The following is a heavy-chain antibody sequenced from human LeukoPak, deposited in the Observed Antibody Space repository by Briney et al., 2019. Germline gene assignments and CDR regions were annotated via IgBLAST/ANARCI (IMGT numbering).Heavy chain of an antibody. J-gene: IGHJ4*02. D-gene: IGHD2-2*01. Sequence: PGGSLRLSCAASGFSFNDYGMHWVRQAPGKGLEWVTFIRHDGGKTYIRDSMKGRFTISRDNSKNTLYLQMSSLRAEDTAIYYCAKDRRCQLLSPHSLDYWGQGTLVTVSS. CDR3: AKDRRCQLLSPHSLDY. CDR2: IRHDGGKT. CDR1: GFSFNDYG. V-gene: IGHV3-30*02.